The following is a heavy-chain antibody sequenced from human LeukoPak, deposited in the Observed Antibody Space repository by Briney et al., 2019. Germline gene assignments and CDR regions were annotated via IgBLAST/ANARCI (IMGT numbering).Heavy chain of an antibody. Sequence: GQSLKISCKGSGNSFTTNWVGWVRQMPGKGLEWMGIIYPGDSDTRYSPSFQGQVTISADKSISTAYLQWSSLKASDTAMYYCARPTGTTRVDYWGQGTLVTVSS. CDR2: IYPGDSDT. J-gene: IGHJ4*02. CDR3: ARPTGTTRVDY. D-gene: IGHD1-1*01. CDR1: GNSFTTNW. V-gene: IGHV5-51*01.